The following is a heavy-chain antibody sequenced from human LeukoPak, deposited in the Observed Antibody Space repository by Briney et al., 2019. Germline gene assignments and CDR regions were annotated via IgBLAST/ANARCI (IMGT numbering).Heavy chain of an antibody. CDR2: IRQDGSDN. Sequence: GGSLRLSCVTSGFTFTNHWMSWVRQAPGKGLEWLANIRQDGSDNYYADSVKGRFTFSRDNARNSMYLQMNSLRADDTAVYYCARVGSTSWYLDYWGQGTLVTVSS. V-gene: IGHV3-7*01. CDR1: GFTFTNHW. D-gene: IGHD2-2*01. J-gene: IGHJ4*02. CDR3: ARVGSTSWYLDY.